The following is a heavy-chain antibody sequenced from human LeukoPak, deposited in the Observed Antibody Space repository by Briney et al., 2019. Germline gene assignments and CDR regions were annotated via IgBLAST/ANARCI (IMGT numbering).Heavy chain of an antibody. CDR1: GFTVSSNE. V-gene: IGHV4-59*02. CDR3: ARGVYGSGTPRAYYYYMDV. CDR2: IYYSGST. Sequence: GALRLSCAASGFTVSSNEMSWVRQAPGKGLEWIGYIYYSGSTNYNPSLKSRVTISVDTSKNQFSLKLSSVTAADTAVYYCARGVYGSGTPRAYYYYMDVWGKGTTVTVSS. J-gene: IGHJ6*03. D-gene: IGHD3-10*01.